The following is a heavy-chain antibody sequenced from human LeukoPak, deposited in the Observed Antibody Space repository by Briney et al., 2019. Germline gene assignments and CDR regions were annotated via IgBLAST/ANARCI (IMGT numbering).Heavy chain of an antibody. J-gene: IGHJ3*02. CDR3: ARWDSGEWFHDAFDI. CDR1: GYSISSGYY. D-gene: IGHD3-3*01. V-gene: IGHV4-38-2*01. CDR2: IYHSGST. Sequence: SETLSLTCGVSGYSISSGYYWGWIRQPPGKGLEWIGSIYHSGSTYYNPSLKSRVTISVDTSKNQFSLKLRSATAADTALYYRARWDSGEWFHDAFDIWGQGTRVTVSS.